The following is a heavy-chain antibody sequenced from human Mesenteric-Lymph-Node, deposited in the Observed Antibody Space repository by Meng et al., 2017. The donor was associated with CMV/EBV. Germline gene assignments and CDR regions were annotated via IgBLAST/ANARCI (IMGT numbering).Heavy chain of an antibody. Sequence: LSCAASGLTVSNTYMSWVRQAPGKGLEWVAVIYRIGTTDHADSVKGRFTISRDNSKNTLYLQMNGLRAEDAAVYFCAAGLPRYINVDYWGQGTLVTVSS. CDR3: AAGLPRYINVDY. CDR2: IYRIGTT. V-gene: IGHV3-53*01. D-gene: IGHD1-1*01. CDR1: GLTVSNTY. J-gene: IGHJ4*02.